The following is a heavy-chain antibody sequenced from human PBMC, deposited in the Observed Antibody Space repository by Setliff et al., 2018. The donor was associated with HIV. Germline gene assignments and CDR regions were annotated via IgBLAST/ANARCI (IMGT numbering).Heavy chain of an antibody. J-gene: IGHJ5*02. V-gene: IGHV4-34*01. CDR1: GGSFSGYY. CDR2: INHSGST. CDR3: ARKGNVGGWFDP. Sequence: SETLSLTCAVYGGSFSGYYWSWIRQPPGKGLEWIGEINHSGSTNYNPSLKSRVTISVDTSKNQFSLKLSSVTAADTAVYYCARKGNVGGWFDPWGQGTLVTVFS. D-gene: IGHD3-16*01.